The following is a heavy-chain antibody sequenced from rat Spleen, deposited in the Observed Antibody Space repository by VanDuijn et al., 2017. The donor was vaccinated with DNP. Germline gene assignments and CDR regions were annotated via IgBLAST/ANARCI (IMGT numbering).Heavy chain of an antibody. V-gene: IGHV5-31*01. CDR1: GFTFNNYW. D-gene: IGHD1-6*01. CDR2: ITNTGGST. CDR3: ARMYTTDYYWYFDF. Sequence: EVQLVESGGGLVQPGGSLRLSCVVSGFTFNNYWMTWIRQAPGKGLEWISSITNTGGSTYYLDSVRGRFTVSRDNAKSTLYLQMNSLRSDDTATYYCARMYTTDYYWYFDFWGPGTMVTVSS. J-gene: IGHJ1*01.